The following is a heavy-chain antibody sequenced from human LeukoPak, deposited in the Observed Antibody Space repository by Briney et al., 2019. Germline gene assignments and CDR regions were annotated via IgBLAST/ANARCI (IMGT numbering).Heavy chain of an antibody. CDR3: AGGGSRTSAFWDWYFDL. Sequence: PSETLSLTCTVSGGSISSGDYYWSWIRQPPGKGLEWIGYIYYSGSTYYNPSLKSRVTISVDTSKNQFSLKLSSVTAADTAVYYCAGGGSRTSAFWDWYFDLWGRGTLVTVSS. D-gene: IGHD1-26*01. V-gene: IGHV4-30-4*01. CDR2: IYYSGST. J-gene: IGHJ2*01. CDR1: GGSISSGDYY.